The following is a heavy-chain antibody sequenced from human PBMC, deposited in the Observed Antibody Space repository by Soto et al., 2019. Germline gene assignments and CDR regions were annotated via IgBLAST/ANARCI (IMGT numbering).Heavy chain of an antibody. Sequence: ASVKVSCKVSGYTLTELSMHWVRQAPGKGHEWIGGFDPEDGETIYAQKFQGRVTMTEDTSTDTAYMELSSLRSEDTAVYYCPTRLGYCSGGSCFTVAFDIWRQGTMVSVSS. J-gene: IGHJ3*02. CDR1: GYTLTELS. D-gene: IGHD2-15*01. CDR3: PTRLGYCSGGSCFTVAFDI. V-gene: IGHV1-24*01. CDR2: FDPEDGET.